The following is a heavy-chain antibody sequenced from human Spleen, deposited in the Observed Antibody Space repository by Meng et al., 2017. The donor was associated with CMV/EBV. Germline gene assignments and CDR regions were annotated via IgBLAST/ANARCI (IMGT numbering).Heavy chain of an antibody. Sequence: SETLSLTCAVYGGSFSGYYWSWIRQPPGKGLEWIGEINHSGSTNYNPSLKSRVTISVDTSKNQFSLKLSSVTAADTAVYYCARPFPIAAAGYYYYGMDVWGQGTTVTVSS. CDR2: INHSGST. V-gene: IGHV4-34*01. D-gene: IGHD6-13*01. J-gene: IGHJ6*02. CDR3: ARPFPIAAAGYYYYGMDV. CDR1: GGSFSGYY.